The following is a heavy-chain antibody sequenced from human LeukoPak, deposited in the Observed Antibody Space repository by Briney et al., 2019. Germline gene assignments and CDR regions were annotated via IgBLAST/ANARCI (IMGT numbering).Heavy chain of an antibody. CDR1: GFTFNIHW. CDR2: IKPNGNDK. J-gene: IGHJ4*02. V-gene: IGHV3-7*03. CDR3: TTSDREY. D-gene: IGHD2-21*01. Sequence: HAGGSLRLSCAASGFTFNIHWMTWVRQTPGKGLEWVATIKPNGNDKFFVDSVKGRFTVSRDNAKTSLYLQMNSLRAEDTAMYYCTTSDREYWGQGTLVTVSS.